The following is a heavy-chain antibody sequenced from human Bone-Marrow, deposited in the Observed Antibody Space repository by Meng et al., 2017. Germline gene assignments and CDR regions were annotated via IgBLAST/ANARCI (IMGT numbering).Heavy chain of an antibody. J-gene: IGHJ4*02. CDR2: IVIGSGDT. V-gene: IGHV1-58*01. CDR3: SADLGRGSVQFDY. Sequence: SCAASGFTFTSAVQWARQARGQRLEWIGWIVIGSGDTKYAQKFQQRVTITRDTSTNTAYMELNTLKADDMAVYYCSADLGRGSVQFDYWGQGTPVTVSS. CDR1: GFTFTSA. D-gene: IGHD3-10*01.